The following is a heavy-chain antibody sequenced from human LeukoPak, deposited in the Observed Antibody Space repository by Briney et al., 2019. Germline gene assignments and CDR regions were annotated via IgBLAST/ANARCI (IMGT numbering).Heavy chain of an antibody. CDR1: GGSFSGYY. CDR2: IYYSGST. CDR3: ARIALEYCSGGSCYSRAFDI. J-gene: IGHJ3*02. V-gene: IGHV4-31*11. D-gene: IGHD2-15*01. Sequence: SETLSLTCAVYGGSFSGYYWSWIRQHPGKGLEWIGYIYYSGSTYYNPSLKSRVTISVDTSKNQFSLKLSSVTAADTAVYYCARIALEYCSGGSCYSRAFDIWGQGTMVTVSS.